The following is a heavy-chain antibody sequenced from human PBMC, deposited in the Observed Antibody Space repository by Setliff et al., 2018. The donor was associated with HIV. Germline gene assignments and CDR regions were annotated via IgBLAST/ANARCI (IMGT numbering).Heavy chain of an antibody. D-gene: IGHD2-15*01. CDR1: GDSFSNYY. V-gene: IGHV4-59*01. CDR3: ARGASGGGFYYMDV. J-gene: IGHJ6*03. Sequence: SETLSLTCTVSGDSFSNYYWSWIRQPPGKGLEWIGYVFYTGSATYNPSLKSRVSISVDRSTNRFSLMLHSVTAADTAVYYCARGASGGGFYYMDVWGKGTTVTVSS. CDR2: VFYTGSA.